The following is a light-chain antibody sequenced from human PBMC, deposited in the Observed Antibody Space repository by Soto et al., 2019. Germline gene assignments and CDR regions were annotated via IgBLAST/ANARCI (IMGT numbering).Light chain of an antibody. V-gene: IGKV3-15*01. CDR2: GAS. CDR3: QQYNNWPPIT. J-gene: IGKJ5*01. CDR1: QSVSSN. Sequence: EIVFTQSPSTVSVCPLEIATLSCKASQSVSSNLAWYQQKPGQAPRLLIYGASTRATGIPARFSGSGSGTEFTLTISSLQSEDFAVYYCQQYNNWPPITFGQGTRLEIK.